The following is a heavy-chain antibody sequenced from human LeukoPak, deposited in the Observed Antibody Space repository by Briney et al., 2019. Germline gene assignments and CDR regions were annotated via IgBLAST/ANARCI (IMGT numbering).Heavy chain of an antibody. V-gene: IGHV4-59*08. Sequence: SETLSLTCTVSGGSISSYYWSWIRQPPGKGLEWIGYIYYSGSTNYNPSLKSRVTISVDTSKNQFSLKLSSATAADTAVYYCARAGDSYNSKPYFDYWGQGTLVTVSS. CDR3: ARAGDSYNSKPYFDY. D-gene: IGHD5-24*01. CDR2: IYYSGST. CDR1: GGSISSYY. J-gene: IGHJ4*02.